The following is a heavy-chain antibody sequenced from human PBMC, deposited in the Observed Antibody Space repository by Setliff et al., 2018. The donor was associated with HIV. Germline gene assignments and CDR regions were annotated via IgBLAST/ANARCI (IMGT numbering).Heavy chain of an antibody. J-gene: IGHJ2*01. D-gene: IGHD1-26*01. CDR2: IYSTGGT. CDR1: GGSIRSGSYY. Sequence: KPSETLSLTCSVSGGSIRSGSYYWSWIRQPAGKGLEWIGHIYSTGGTRYNPSLESRLTILVDTSRNQFSLNLSSVTAADTAVYYCARAAYSGTYVWEPATDLWGRGTLVTVSS. CDR3: ARAAYSGTYVWEPATDL. V-gene: IGHV4-61*09.